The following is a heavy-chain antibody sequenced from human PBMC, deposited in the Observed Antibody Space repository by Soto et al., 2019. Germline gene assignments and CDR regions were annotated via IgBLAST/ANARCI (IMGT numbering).Heavy chain of an antibody. J-gene: IGHJ5*02. CDR2: IYYSGTT. D-gene: IGHD3-10*01. V-gene: IGHV4-28*03. Sequence: PSETLSLTCAVSGYSISSSNWWGWIRQPPGKGPEWIGYIYYSGTTHYNPSLKSRVTMSVDTSKNQFSLKLTSVTAVDTAVYYCARDRRLITMVRGVSLWFDPWGQGTLVT. CDR3: ARDRRLITMVRGVSLWFDP. CDR1: GYSISSSNW.